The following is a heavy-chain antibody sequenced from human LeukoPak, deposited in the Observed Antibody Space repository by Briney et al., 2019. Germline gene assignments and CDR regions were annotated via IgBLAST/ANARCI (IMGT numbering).Heavy chain of an antibody. CDR2: ISGSGGST. J-gene: IGHJ4*02. V-gene: IGHV3-23*01. Sequence: PGGSLRLSCAASGFTFSSYAMSWVRQAPGKGLEWVSAISGSGGSTYYADSVKGRFTISRDNSKNTLYLQMNSLRAEDTAVYYCAKVPYYYDSSGDYYFDYWGQGTLVTVSS. D-gene: IGHD3-22*01. CDR1: GFTFSSYA. CDR3: AKVPYYYDSSGDYYFDY.